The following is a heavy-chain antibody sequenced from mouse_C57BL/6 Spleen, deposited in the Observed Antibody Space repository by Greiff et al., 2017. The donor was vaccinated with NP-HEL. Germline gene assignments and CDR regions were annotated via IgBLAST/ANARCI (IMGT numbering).Heavy chain of an antibody. V-gene: IGHV5-17*01. J-gene: IGHJ4*01. CDR1: GFTFSDYG. CDR3: ARELRSMDY. D-gene: IGHD1-1*01. CDR2: ISSGSSTI. Sequence: EVKLVESGGGLVKPGGSLKLSCAASGFTFSDYGMHWVRQAPEKGLEWVAYISSGSSTIYYADTVKGRFTIARDNAKNTLFRQRTSLGSEDTAMYYCARELRSMDYWGQGTSVTVSS.